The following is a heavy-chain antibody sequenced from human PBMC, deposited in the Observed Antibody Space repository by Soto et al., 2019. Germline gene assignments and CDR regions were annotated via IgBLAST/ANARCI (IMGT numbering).Heavy chain of an antibody. CDR3: ARLCCSTSCPSFDYYYGMDV. CDR1: GGTFSSYA. CDR2: IIPIFGTA. D-gene: IGHD2-2*01. Sequence: QVQLVQSGAEVKKPGSSVKVSCKASGGTFSSYAISWVRQAPGQGLEWMGGIIPIFGTANYAQKFQGRVTITADESTSTAYMELSSLRSEDTAVYYCARLCCSTSCPSFDYYYGMDVWGQGTTVTVSS. V-gene: IGHV1-69*01. J-gene: IGHJ6*02.